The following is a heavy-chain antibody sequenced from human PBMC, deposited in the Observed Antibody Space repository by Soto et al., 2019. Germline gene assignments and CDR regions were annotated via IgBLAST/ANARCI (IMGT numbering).Heavy chain of an antibody. V-gene: IGHV1-45*02. CDR2: ITPFNGNT. Sequence: IQLAQSGAEVRKPGASVDISCKASGYNITYRYLHWVRQAPGQALEWMGWITPFNGNTTYAQKFQDRVNFTSDGSRSAAYMDVTGLKSTYTGIYYCVCHLDAYGMNAWGLGSTVSVS. D-gene: IGHD3-3*01. CDR1: GYNITYRY. CDR3: VCHLDAYGMNA. J-gene: IGHJ6*02.